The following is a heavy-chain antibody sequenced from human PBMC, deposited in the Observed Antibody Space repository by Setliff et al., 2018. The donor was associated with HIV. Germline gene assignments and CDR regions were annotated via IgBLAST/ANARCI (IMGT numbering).Heavy chain of an antibody. CDR3: ARSPGVATITIFDY. Sequence: ASETLSLTCAVYGGSFSGYYWSWIRQPPGKGLEWIGEINHSGSTNYNPSLKSRVTISVDTSMNQFSLKATSMTAADTAVYYCARSPGVATITIFDYWGQGTLVTVS. J-gene: IGHJ4*02. V-gene: IGHV4-34*01. CDR2: INHSGST. D-gene: IGHD5-12*01. CDR1: GGSFSGYY.